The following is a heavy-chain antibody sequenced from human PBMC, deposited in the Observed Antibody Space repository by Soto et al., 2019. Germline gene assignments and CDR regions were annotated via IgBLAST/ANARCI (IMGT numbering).Heavy chain of an antibody. V-gene: IGHV4-34*01. CDR1: GGSFSGYY. J-gene: IGHJ3*02. D-gene: IGHD3-3*01. Sequence: QVQLQQWGAGLLKPSETLSLTCAVYGGSFSGYYWSWIRQPPGKGLEWIGEINHSGSTNYNPSLKSRVTISVDTSKKQFSLKLSSVTAADTAVYYCARGGLRFLEWLPIQVPRDAFDIWGQGTMVTVSS. CDR2: INHSGST. CDR3: ARGGLRFLEWLPIQVPRDAFDI.